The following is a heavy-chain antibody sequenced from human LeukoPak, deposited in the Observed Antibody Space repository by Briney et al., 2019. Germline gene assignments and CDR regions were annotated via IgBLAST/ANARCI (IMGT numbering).Heavy chain of an antibody. D-gene: IGHD2-21*02. V-gene: IGHV4-59*08. Sequence: SETLSLTCTVSGGSISSYYWSWIRQPPGKGLEWIGYIYYSGSTNYNPSLKSRVTISVDTSKNQFSLKLSSVTAADTAVYYCARHIVVVTATRTGTFDYWGQGTLVTVSS. J-gene: IGHJ4*02. CDR3: ARHIVVVTATRTGTFDY. CDR1: GGSISSYY. CDR2: IYYSGST.